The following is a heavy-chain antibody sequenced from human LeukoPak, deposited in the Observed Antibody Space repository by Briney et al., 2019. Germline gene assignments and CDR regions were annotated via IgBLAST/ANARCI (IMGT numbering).Heavy chain of an antibody. CDR2: IYYSGST. CDR1: GGSISSGGYY. Sequence: SETLSLTCTVSGGSISSGGYYWSWIRQHPGKGLEWIGYIYYSGSTYYNPSLKSRVTISVDTSKNQFSLKLSSVTAADTAVYYWARVGYYGCSCYLGLTFDYWGPGTLVTVSS. D-gene: IGHD3-22*01. V-gene: IGHV4-31*03. J-gene: IGHJ4*01. CDR3: ARVGYYGCSCYLGLTFDY.